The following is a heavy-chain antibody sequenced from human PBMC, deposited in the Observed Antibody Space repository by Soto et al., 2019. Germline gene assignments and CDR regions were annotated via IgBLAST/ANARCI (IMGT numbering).Heavy chain of an antibody. CDR1: GFSLSTSGVG. CDR2: IYWNDDK. D-gene: IGHD3-22*01. V-gene: IGHV2-5*01. CDR3: ALTHYDYYDSSGSDFDY. J-gene: IGHJ4*02. Sequence: SGPTLVNPTQTLTLTCTFSGFSLSTSGVGVGWIRQPPGKALEWLALIYWNDDKRYSPSLKSRLTITKDTSKNQAVLTMTNMDPVDTATYYCALTHYDYYDSSGSDFDYWGQGTLVTVSS.